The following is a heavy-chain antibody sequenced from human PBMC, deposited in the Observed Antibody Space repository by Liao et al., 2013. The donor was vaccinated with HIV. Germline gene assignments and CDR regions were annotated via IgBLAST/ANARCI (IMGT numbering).Heavy chain of an antibody. V-gene: IGHV4-59*12. CDR1: GGSISSYY. Sequence: QVQLQESGPGLVKPSETLSLTCTVSGGSISSYYWSWIRQPPGKGRGVDWGKSIIVEAPTTTRPSRVESPYQYTRPRSSSPSKLSSMTAADTAIYYCARGAHGGELASSIYYYLDVWGDRDHGRR. J-gene: IGHJ6*03. CDR2: SIIVEAP. CDR3: ARGAHGGELASSIYYYLDV. D-gene: IGHD6-13*01.